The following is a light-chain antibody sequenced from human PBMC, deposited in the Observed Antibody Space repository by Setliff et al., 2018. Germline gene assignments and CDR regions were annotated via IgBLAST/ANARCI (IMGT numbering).Light chain of an antibody. CDR3: QPYDSSLISYV. J-gene: IGLJ1*01. CDR2: DNS. CDR1: SSNIGGGYD. V-gene: IGLV1-40*01. Sequence: QSVLAQPPSVSGAPGQRVTISCTGSSSNIGGGYDVHWYQQLPGITPKLLIYDNSSRPSGVPDRFSGSNSGTAATLAITGLQAEDEADYYCQPYDSSLISYVFGPGTKVTVL.